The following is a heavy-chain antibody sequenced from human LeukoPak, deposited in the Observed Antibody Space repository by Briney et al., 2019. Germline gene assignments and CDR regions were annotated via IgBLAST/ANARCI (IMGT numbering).Heavy chain of an antibody. D-gene: IGHD3-3*01. Sequence: GASVKVSCKASGYTFTNYGISWVRQAPGQGLEWMGWISTDNGNTNYAQNLQGRVSMTTDTSTSTAYMELRSLRSDDTAVYFCARAFDFWSHSYLTHYYYMDVWGKGTTVTVSS. J-gene: IGHJ6*03. V-gene: IGHV1-18*01. CDR1: GYTFTNYG. CDR2: ISTDNGNT. CDR3: ARAFDFWSHSYLTHYYYMDV.